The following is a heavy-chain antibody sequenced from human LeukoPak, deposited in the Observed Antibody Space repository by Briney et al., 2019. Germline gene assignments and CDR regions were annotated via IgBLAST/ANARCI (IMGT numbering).Heavy chain of an antibody. CDR1: GYTFTSYY. Sequence: ASVKVSCKASGYTFTSYYMHWVRQAPGKGLEWMGGFDPEDGETIYAQKFQGRVTMTEDTSTDTAYMELSSLRSEDTAVYYCATEPPKTFYYYYGMDVWGQGTTVTVSS. CDR2: FDPEDGET. CDR3: ATEPPKTFYYYYGMDV. V-gene: IGHV1-24*01. J-gene: IGHJ6*02.